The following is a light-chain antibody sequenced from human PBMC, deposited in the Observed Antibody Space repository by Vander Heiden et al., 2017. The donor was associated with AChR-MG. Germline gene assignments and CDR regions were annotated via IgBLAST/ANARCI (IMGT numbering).Light chain of an antibody. CDR3: QQNDSTPPHT. J-gene: IGKJ2*01. Sequence: IQMTKFQPSLFAPVGDRVPITCRASQSISSYLNWYQQKPGKAPKLLIYAASSFQSGVPSRFSGSGSGTDVTLTISSRQPEDFATYYCQQNDSTPPHTFGQGTKLEIK. V-gene: IGKV1-39*01. CDR1: QSISSY. CDR2: AAS.